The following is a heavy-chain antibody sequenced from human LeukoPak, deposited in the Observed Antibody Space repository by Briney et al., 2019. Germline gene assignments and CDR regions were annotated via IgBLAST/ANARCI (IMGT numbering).Heavy chain of an antibody. J-gene: IGHJ4*02. Sequence: GGSLRLSCAASGFSFSSYAMSWVRQAPAKGLEWDSAISGSGSTTFYADSVKGRFTISRDNSKNTVYLQMNSLRAEDTAVYYCAKPAYGGNTPFYFDHWGQGTLVTVSS. CDR2: ISGSGSTT. V-gene: IGHV3-23*01. CDR3: AKPAYGGNTPFYFDH. D-gene: IGHD4-23*01. CDR1: GFSFSSYA.